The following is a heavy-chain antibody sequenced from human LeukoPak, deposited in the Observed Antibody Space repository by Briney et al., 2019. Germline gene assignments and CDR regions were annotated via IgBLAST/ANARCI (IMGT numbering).Heavy chain of an antibody. J-gene: IGHJ4*02. Sequence: SETLSLTCTVSGGSISSGSYYWSWIRQPAGKGLEWIGRIYTSGSTNSNPSLKSRVTISGDTSKNQFSLKLSSVTAADTALYYCARKSASGNYPLDYWGQGTLVTVPS. V-gene: IGHV4-61*02. CDR2: IYTSGST. CDR1: GGSISSGSYY. CDR3: ARKSASGNYPLDY. D-gene: IGHD3-10*01.